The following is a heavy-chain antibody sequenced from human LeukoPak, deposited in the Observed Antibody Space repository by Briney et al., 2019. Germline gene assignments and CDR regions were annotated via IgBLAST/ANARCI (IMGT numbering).Heavy chain of an antibody. CDR3: ARVGATGYSYFMDV. V-gene: IGHV4-59*11. D-gene: IGHD1-26*01. CDR1: GVSISSHY. Sequence: SETLSLTCTVSGVSISSHYWGWIRQPPGKGLEWIGYINYSGSPNYNPSLKSRVIISVDTSNNHFSLKSSSVTDEATAVYHSARVGATGYSYFMDVWGKGTTVTVSS. CDR2: INYSGSP. J-gene: IGHJ6*03.